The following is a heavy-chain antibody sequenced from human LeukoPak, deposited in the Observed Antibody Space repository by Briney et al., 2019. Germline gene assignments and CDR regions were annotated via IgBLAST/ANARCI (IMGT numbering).Heavy chain of an antibody. D-gene: IGHD3-9*01. CDR1: GYSFTSYW. CDR3: AGGRYDILTGVTFSAFDY. CDR2: IYPGDSDT. Sequence: GESLKISCKGSGYSFTSYWIGWVRQMPGKGLEWMGIIYPGDSDTRYSPSFQGQVTISADKSISTAYLQWSSLKASDTAMYYCAGGRYDILTGVTFSAFDYWGQGTLVTVSS. V-gene: IGHV5-51*01. J-gene: IGHJ4*02.